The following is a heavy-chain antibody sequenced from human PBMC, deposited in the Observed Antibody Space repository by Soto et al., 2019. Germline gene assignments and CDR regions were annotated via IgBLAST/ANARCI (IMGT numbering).Heavy chain of an antibody. Sequence: LRLSCAASGFTFNDYTMHWVRQSPGKGLEWVSGISWNSGTVGYADSVKGRFTISRDNAKNSLYLQMNSLRAEDTALYYCAKDIFRRNPSGFFDYWGQGTQVTVSS. CDR1: GFTFNDYT. CDR3: AKDIFRRNPSGFFDY. CDR2: ISWNSGTV. J-gene: IGHJ4*02. D-gene: IGHD2-21*01. V-gene: IGHV3-9*01.